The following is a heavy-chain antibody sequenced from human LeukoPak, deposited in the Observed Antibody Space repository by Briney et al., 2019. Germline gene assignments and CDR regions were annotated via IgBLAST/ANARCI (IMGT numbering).Heavy chain of an antibody. Sequence: SETLSLTCTVSGGSISSGSYYWSWIRQPAGKGLEWIGRIYTSGSTNYNPSLKSRVTISVDTSKNQFSLKLSSVTAADTAVYYCARVSVLRFLEWLPHLDYWGQGTLVTVSS. CDR2: IYTSGST. D-gene: IGHD3-3*01. CDR3: ARVSVLRFLEWLPHLDY. J-gene: IGHJ4*02. V-gene: IGHV4-61*02. CDR1: GGSISSGSYY.